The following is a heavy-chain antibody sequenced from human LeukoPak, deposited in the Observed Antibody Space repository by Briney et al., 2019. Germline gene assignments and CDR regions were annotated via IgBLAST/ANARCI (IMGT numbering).Heavy chain of an antibody. CDR3: AKSGRSSGYYSIRYHDAFDI. V-gene: IGHV4-39*07. CDR1: GGSISSSSYY. CDR2: IYYSGST. Sequence: PSETLSLTCTVSGGSISSSSYYWGWIRQPPGKGLEWIGSIYYSGSTYYNPSLKSRVTISVDTSKNQFSLKLSSVTAADTAVYYCAKSGRSSGYYSIRYHDAFDIWGQGTMVTVSS. D-gene: IGHD3-22*01. J-gene: IGHJ3*02.